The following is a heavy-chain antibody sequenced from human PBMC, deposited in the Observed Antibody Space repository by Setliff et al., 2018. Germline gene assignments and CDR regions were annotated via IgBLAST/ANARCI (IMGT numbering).Heavy chain of an antibody. CDR3: AKVDQFDLEGLDY. CDR2: IRYDSSTR. V-gene: IGHV3-30*02. Sequence: LRLSCVASGFDFSSYGMHWVRQAPGKGLEWVTLIRYDSSTRHYIDSVKGRFTVSRDNSKNTVFLQMNSLTTDDTAVYYCAKVDQFDLEGLDYWGQGALVTVSS. D-gene: IGHD3-9*01. CDR1: GFDFSSYG. J-gene: IGHJ4*02.